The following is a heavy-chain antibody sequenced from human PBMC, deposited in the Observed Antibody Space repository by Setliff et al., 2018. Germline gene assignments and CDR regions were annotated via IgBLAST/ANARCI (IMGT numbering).Heavy chain of an antibody. Sequence: SETLSLTCTVSGGSLSSGPYYWTWVRQPAGKGLEWIGHIYSTETTSYSPSLKSRVTISADTSKNHFSLKLSSVTAADTAAYYCARGFLRYDSGTYYTYWGQGTLVTVSS. CDR3: ARGFLRYDSGTYYTY. CDR2: IYSTETT. CDR1: GGSLSSGPYY. D-gene: IGHD3-10*01. J-gene: IGHJ4*02. V-gene: IGHV4-61*10.